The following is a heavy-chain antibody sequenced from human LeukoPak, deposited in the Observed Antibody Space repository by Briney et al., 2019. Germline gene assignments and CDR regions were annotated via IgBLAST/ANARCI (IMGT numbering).Heavy chain of an antibody. Sequence: SETLSLTCAVYGGSFSGYYWSWIRQPPGKGLEWIGEINHSGSTNYNPSLKSRVTISVDTSKNQFSLKLSSVTAADTAVYYCARHARQQLVYWFDPWGQGTLVTVSS. CDR3: ARHARQQLVYWFDP. CDR1: GGSFSGYY. J-gene: IGHJ5*02. CDR2: INHSGST. D-gene: IGHD6-13*01. V-gene: IGHV4-34*01.